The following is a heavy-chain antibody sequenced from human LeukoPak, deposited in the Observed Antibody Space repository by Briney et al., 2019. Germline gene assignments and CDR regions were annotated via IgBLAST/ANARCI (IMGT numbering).Heavy chain of an antibody. V-gene: IGHV4-59*01. J-gene: IGHJ2*01. CDR2: IYYSGST. CDR3: ARELSGSYYEVDL. CDR1: GGSISSDY. D-gene: IGHD1-26*01. Sequence: SETLSLTCTVSGGSISSDYWSWIRQPPGKGLEWIGNIYYSGSTNYNPSLKSRVTMSVDTSKNQFSLNLNSVTAADTAVYYCARELSGSYYEVDLWGRGTLVTVSP.